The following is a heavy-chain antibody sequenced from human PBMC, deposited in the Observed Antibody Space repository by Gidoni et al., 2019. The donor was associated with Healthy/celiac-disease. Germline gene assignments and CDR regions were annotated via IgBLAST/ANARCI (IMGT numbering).Heavy chain of an antibody. D-gene: IGHD4-4*01. CDR2: IYPGDSDT. CDR1: GYSFTSYW. V-gene: IGHV5-51*03. CDR3: ATVTTVTSYYYYYMDV. J-gene: IGHJ6*03. Sequence: EVQLVQSGAEVKKPGESLKISCKGSGYSFTSYWIGWVRQMPGKGLEWMGIIYPGDSDTRYSPSFQGQVTISADKSISTAYLQWSSLKASDTAMYYCATVTTVTSYYYYYMDVWGKGTTVTVSS.